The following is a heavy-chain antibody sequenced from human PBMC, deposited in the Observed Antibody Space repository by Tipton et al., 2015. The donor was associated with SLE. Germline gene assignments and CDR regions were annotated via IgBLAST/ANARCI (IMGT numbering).Heavy chain of an antibody. CDR1: GGSISTYTYF. Sequence: TLSLTCTVSGGSISTYTYFWGWIRQPPGKGLEWIGSVYYSGKTSYNPSLMSRVIISEDTSTNQFSLILSSVTAADTAVYYCATSDFYGSGQGLDVWGQGTTVTVSS. CDR3: ATSDFYGSGQGLDV. D-gene: IGHD3-10*01. CDR2: VYYSGKT. V-gene: IGHV4-39*07. J-gene: IGHJ6*02.